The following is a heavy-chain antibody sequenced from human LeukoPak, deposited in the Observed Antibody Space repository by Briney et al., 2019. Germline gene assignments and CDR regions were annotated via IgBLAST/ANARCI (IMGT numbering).Heavy chain of an antibody. CDR3: ARPGEYFGSASYSPNDAFDI. Sequence: GASVKVSCKASGGTFSSYAISWVRQATGQGLEWMGWMNSKSGNTGYAQKFQGRITMTRNTSISTAYMELSSLRSEDTAVYYCARPGEYFGSASYSPNDAFDIWGQGTMVTVSS. D-gene: IGHD2-2*01. V-gene: IGHV1-8*02. CDR2: MNSKSGNT. CDR1: GGTFSSYA. J-gene: IGHJ3*02.